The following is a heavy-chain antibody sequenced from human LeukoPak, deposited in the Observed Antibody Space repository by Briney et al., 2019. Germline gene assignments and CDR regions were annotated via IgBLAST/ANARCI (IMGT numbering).Heavy chain of an antibody. Sequence: GGSLRLSCAASGFTFSSFEMNWVRQAPGKGLEWVSCISSSGSTIYYTDSVKGRFTISRDNAKNSLHLQMNSLRAEDTAVYYCAREVTSIVGAIGHWGQGTLVTVSS. D-gene: IGHD1-26*01. J-gene: IGHJ4*02. CDR2: ISSSGSTI. CDR1: GFTFSSFE. V-gene: IGHV3-48*03. CDR3: AREVTSIVGAIGH.